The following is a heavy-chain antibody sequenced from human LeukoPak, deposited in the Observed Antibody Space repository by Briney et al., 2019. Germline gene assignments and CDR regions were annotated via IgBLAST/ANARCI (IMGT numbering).Heavy chain of an antibody. CDR2: IDWDDDK. Sequence: ESGPALVKPTQSLTLTCTFSGFSLSTSGMCVRRIRQPPGKALEWLARIDWDDDKYYSTSLKTRLTISKDTSKYQVVLTMTNMDPVDTATYYCARIRGSRYYFDYWGQGTLVTVSS. CDR1: GFSLSTSGMC. CDR3: ARIRGSRYYFDY. J-gene: IGHJ4*02. V-gene: IGHV2-70*11. D-gene: IGHD6-13*01.